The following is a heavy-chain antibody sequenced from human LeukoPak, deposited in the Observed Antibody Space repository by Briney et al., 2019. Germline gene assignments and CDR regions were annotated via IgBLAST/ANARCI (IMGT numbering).Heavy chain of an antibody. V-gene: IGHV3-7*01. J-gene: IGHJ5*02. CDR2: IKPDGSEK. Sequence: GGSLRLSCAASGFTFSTYWMGWVRQAPGKGLEWVAKIKPDGSEKDHVDSVKGRFTISRDNAKNSLYLQMNSLRAEDTAVYYCARALTGTSHWFDPWGQGTLVTVSS. CDR1: GFTFSTYW. D-gene: IGHD1-7*01. CDR3: ARALTGTSHWFDP.